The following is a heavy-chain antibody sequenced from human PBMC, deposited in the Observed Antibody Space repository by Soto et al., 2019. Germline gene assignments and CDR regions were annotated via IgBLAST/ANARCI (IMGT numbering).Heavy chain of an antibody. V-gene: IGHV3-15*07. J-gene: IGHJ3*02. CDR2: IKSKTVGGTT. D-gene: IGHD3-10*01. CDR3: TTDLVLLLFGEGGADDAFDI. Sequence: EVQLVESGGGLVKPGGSLRLSCAASGFTFSNAWMNWVRQAPGKGLEWVGRIKSKTVGGTTDYAAPVKGSFTISRDVSKITLYLPMNSLKTAGTAVDYCTTDLVLLLFGEGGADDAFDIWGQGTMVTVSS. CDR1: GFTFSNAW.